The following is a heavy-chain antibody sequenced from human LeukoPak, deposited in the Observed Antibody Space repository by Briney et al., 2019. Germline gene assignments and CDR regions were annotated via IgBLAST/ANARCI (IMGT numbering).Heavy chain of an antibody. CDR3: ARAPPYCSGGSCYGGSDY. CDR2: ISSSGGTI. CDR1: GFTFSSYE. J-gene: IGHJ4*02. Sequence: GGSLRLSCAASGFTFSSYEMNWVRQAPGKGLEWVSYISSSGGTIYYADSVKGRFTISRDNAKNSLYLQMNSLRAEDTAVYYCARAPPYCSGGSCYGGSDYWGQGTLVTVSS. D-gene: IGHD2-15*01. V-gene: IGHV3-48*03.